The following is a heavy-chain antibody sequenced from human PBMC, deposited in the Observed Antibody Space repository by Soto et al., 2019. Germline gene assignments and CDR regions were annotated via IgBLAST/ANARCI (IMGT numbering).Heavy chain of an antibody. CDR2: ISAYNGNT. D-gene: IGHD2-15*01. Sequence: ASVKVSCKASGYTFTSYGISWVRQAPGQGLEWMGWISAYNGNTNYAQKLQGRVTMTTDTSTSTAYMELRSLRSDDTAVYYCARVGSWIPGAYYYYYGMDVWGQGTTVPVSS. J-gene: IGHJ6*02. CDR3: ARVGSWIPGAYYYYYGMDV. CDR1: GYTFTSYG. V-gene: IGHV1-18*01.